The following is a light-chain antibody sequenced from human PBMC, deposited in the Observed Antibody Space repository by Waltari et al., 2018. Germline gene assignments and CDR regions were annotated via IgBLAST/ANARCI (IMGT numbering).Light chain of an antibody. Sequence: DIQMTQSPSSLSASVGARVTITCRASQSISSYLNWYQQKPGKAPKLLIYAASSLQSGVPSRFSGSGYGTDFTLTINSLQPEDFATYYCQQGDSIPRTFGQGTKVEI. CDR1: QSISSY. CDR2: AAS. CDR3: QQGDSIPRT. J-gene: IGKJ1*01. V-gene: IGKV1-39*01.